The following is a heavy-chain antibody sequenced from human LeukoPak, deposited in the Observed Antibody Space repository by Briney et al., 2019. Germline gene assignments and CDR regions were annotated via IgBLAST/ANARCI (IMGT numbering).Heavy chain of an antibody. V-gene: IGHV3-30*18. CDR3: AKNGLGQWLVPFDY. Sequence: GRSLRLSCAASGFTFSSYGMHWVRQAPGKGLEWVAVISYDGSNKYYADSVKGRFTISRDNSKNTLYLQMNSLRAEDTAVYYCAKNGLGQWLVPFDYWGQGTLATVSS. CDR2: ISYDGSNK. CDR1: GFTFSSYG. D-gene: IGHD6-19*01. J-gene: IGHJ4*02.